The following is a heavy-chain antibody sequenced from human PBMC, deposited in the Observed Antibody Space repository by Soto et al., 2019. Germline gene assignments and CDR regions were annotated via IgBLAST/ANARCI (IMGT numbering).Heavy chain of an antibody. CDR3: AKDRATVSTDYYYYAMDV. V-gene: IGHV3-30*18. D-gene: IGHD4-4*01. J-gene: IGHJ6*02. Sequence: QVQLVESGGGVVQPGRSLRLSCETSGFTFSHYGMHWVRQAPGKGLEWVALIAYDGSNNYYADSVKGRFAISRDNSKNTLYLQMNRLRAEDTAVYYCAKDRATVSTDYYYYAMDVWGLGTTVTVSS. CDR1: GFTFSHYG. CDR2: IAYDGSNN.